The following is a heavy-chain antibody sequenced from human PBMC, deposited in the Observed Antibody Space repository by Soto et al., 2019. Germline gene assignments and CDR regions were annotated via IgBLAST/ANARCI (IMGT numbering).Heavy chain of an antibody. CDR2: ISSTAGRTS. CDR1: GFTFNTYP. CDR3: AKGVLSFHYGMEV. V-gene: IGHV3-23*01. D-gene: IGHD3-10*01. Sequence: PGGSLRLSCATSGFTFNTYPMTWVRQAPGKGLGWVSSISSTAGRTSSYADSVKGRFAISRDFSDNTVYLQMNNLRVDDTAVYCCAKGVLSFHYGMEVWGQGTTVTVSS. J-gene: IGHJ6*02.